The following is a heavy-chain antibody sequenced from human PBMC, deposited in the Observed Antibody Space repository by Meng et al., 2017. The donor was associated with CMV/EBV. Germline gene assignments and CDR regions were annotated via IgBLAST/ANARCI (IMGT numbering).Heavy chain of an antibody. CDR1: GDSVSSNSAA. Sequence: QLHTYQSGPGLVTPSTTISPTVVSSGDSVSSNSAAWNWNRQSPSRGLEWLGRTYYRSKWYNDYAVSVKSRITINPDTSKNQFSLQLNSVTPEDTAVYYCARDKGMVELGSWFDPWGQGTLVTVSS. V-gene: IGHV6-1*01. CDR3: ARDKGMVELGSWFDP. J-gene: IGHJ5*02. CDR2: TYYRSKWYN. D-gene: IGHD2-15*01.